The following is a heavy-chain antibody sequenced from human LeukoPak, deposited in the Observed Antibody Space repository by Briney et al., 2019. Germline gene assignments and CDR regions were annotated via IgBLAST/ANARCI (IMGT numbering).Heavy chain of an antibody. D-gene: IGHD1/OR15-1a*01. CDR2: ISWNSGNI. CDR3: AKAGLTMMYYDGMDV. J-gene: IGHJ6*02. V-gene: IGHV3-9*01. CDR1: GFIFDKYA. Sequence: GGSLRLSCAASGFIFDKYAMYWVRQAPGKGLEWVSGISWNSGNIGYADSVKGRFTISRDNAKNSLYLQMNSLRAEDTAMYYCAKAGLTMMYYDGMDVWGQGTTVTVSS.